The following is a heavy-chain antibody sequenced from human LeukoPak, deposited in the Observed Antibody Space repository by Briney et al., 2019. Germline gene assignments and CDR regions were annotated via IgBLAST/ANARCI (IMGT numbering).Heavy chain of an antibody. Sequence: GGSLRLSCAATGSTFSSYSMNWVREAPGKELEWVSSISSSSSYIYYADSVKGRFTISRGNAKNSLYLQMNSLRAEDTAVYYCARDLRGDGYNLVFRGQGTLVTVSS. CDR3: ARDLRGDGYNLVF. D-gene: IGHD5-24*01. V-gene: IGHV3-21*01. CDR1: GSTFSSYS. J-gene: IGHJ4*02. CDR2: ISSSSSYI.